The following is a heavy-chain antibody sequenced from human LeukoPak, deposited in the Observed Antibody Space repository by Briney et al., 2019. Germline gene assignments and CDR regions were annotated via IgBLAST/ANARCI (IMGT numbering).Heavy chain of an antibody. D-gene: IGHD2-2*01. Sequence: ASVKVSCKASGYTFTSYGISWVRQAPGQGLEWMGWICAYNGNTNYAQKLQGRVTMTTDTSTSTAYMELRSLRSDDTAVYYCAREVVVPAATKYGWFDPWGQGTLVTVSS. J-gene: IGHJ5*02. CDR1: GYTFTSYG. CDR3: AREVVVPAATKYGWFDP. V-gene: IGHV1-18*01. CDR2: ICAYNGNT.